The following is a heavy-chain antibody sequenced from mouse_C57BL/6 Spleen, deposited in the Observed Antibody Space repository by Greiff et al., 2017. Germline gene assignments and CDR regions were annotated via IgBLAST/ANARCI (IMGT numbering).Heavy chain of an antibody. CDR1: GYSITSGYY. V-gene: IGHV3-6*01. CDR3: ARNQAGRGFAY. D-gene: IGHD6-1*01. J-gene: IGHJ3*01. CDR2: ISYDGSN. Sequence: DVQLVESGPGLVKPSQSLSLTCSVTGYSITSGYYWNWIRQFPGNKLEWMGYISYDGSNNYNPSLKNRISITRDTSKNQFFLKLNSVATYDTATYYSARNQAGRGFAYWGQGTLVTVSA.